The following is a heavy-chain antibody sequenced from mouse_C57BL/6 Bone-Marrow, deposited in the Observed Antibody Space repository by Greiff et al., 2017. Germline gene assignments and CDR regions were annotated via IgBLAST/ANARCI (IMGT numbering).Heavy chain of an antibody. J-gene: IGHJ4*01. V-gene: IGHV1-64*01. D-gene: IGHD4-1*01. Sequence: VQLQQPGAELVKPGASVKLSCKASGYTFTSYWMHWVKQRPGQGLEWIGMIHPNSGSTNYNEKFKSKATLTVDKSSSTAYMQLSSLTSEDSAVYYCARHNWDGAMDYWGQGTSVTVSS. CDR2: IHPNSGST. CDR3: ARHNWDGAMDY. CDR1: GYTFTSYW.